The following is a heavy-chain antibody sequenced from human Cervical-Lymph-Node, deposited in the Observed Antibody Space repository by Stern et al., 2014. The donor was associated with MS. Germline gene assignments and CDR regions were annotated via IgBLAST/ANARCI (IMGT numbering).Heavy chain of an antibody. J-gene: IGHJ4*02. CDR1: GFSLSTSGEA. CDR3: EHLRGGPSFFDY. V-gene: IGHV2-5*02. D-gene: IGHD5-12*01. CDR2: IYWDDDE. Sequence: QVTLRESGPTLVKPTQTLTLTCTVSGFSLSTSGEAVGWIRQPPGKALEWLALIYWDDDERYSPSLKSRLTITKDTSKNQVVLTMTNVDRVDVATYYCEHLRGGPSFFDYWGQGTLVTVSS.